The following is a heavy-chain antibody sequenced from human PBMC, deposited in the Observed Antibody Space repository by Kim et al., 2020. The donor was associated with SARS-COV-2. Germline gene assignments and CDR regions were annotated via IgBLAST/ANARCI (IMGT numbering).Heavy chain of an antibody. CDR1: GYTFTGYY. V-gene: IGHV1-2*02. Sequence: ASVKVSCKASGYTFTGYYMHWVRQAPGQGLEWMGWINPNSGGANYAQKFQGRFTMTRDTSISTAYMELSRLRSDDTAVYYCARDYCSSTSCYFWSWFDPWGQGTLVTVSS. D-gene: IGHD2-2*01. CDR3: ARDYCSSTSCYFWSWFDP. J-gene: IGHJ5*02. CDR2: INPNSGGA.